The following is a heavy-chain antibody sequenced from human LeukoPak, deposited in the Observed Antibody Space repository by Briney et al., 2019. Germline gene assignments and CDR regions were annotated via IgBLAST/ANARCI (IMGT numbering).Heavy chain of an antibody. Sequence: AGGSLRLSCAASGFTFDSYSMNWVRQVPGKGLEWVSSISSSSAYTYYADSVKGRFTISRDSAKNSLFLQMDSLRAEDTAVYYCARDYYGSGSYYNGGDYWGQGTLVTVSS. J-gene: IGHJ4*02. CDR2: ISSSSAYT. CDR3: ARDYYGSGSYYNGGDY. V-gene: IGHV3-21*01. D-gene: IGHD3-10*01. CDR1: GFTFDSYS.